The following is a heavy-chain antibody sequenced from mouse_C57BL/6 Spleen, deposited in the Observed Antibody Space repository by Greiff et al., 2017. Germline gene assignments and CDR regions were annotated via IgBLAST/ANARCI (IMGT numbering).Heavy chain of an antibody. CDR2: IYPGGGYT. CDR1: GYTFTNYW. J-gene: IGHJ3*01. Sequence: VQLQESGAELVRPGTSVKMSCKASGYTFTNYWIGWAKQRPGHGLEWIGDIYPGGGYTNYNEKFKGKATLTADKSSSTACMQFSSLTSEDSAIYYYAGNSKGGFAYWGQGTLVTVSA. V-gene: IGHV1-63*01. CDR3: AGNSKGGFAY. D-gene: IGHD2-5*01.